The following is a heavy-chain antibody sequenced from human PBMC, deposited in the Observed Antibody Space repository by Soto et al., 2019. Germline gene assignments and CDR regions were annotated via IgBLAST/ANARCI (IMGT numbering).Heavy chain of an antibody. Sequence: QVKLVQSGAEVQKPGASVKVSCKASGYTFSSFDVNWVRQATGQGLEWMGWMNPRSGDTVYAQKFQGRVTMTRDTSIGTAYMELRSLRSEDTAVYYCARSLSNKVGPDYWGQGSLVTVSS. CDR3: ARSLSNKVGPDY. J-gene: IGHJ4*02. CDR2: MNPRSGDT. CDR1: GYTFSSFD. V-gene: IGHV1-8*02. D-gene: IGHD4-4*01.